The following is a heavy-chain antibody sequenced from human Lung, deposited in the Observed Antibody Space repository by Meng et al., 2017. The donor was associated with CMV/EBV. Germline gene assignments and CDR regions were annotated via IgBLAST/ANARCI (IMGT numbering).Heavy chain of an antibody. CDR2: IYSGGST. D-gene: IGHD6-6*01. CDR1: GFTVSSNY. CDR3: ARDPIEYSSSVADY. Sequence: GGSXRLXCAASGFTVSSNYMSWVRQAPGKGLEWVSVIYSGGSTYYADSVKGRFTISRDNSKNTLYLQMNSLRAEDTAVYYCARDPIEYSSSVADYWGQGTXVTVAS. J-gene: IGHJ4*02. V-gene: IGHV3-66*02.